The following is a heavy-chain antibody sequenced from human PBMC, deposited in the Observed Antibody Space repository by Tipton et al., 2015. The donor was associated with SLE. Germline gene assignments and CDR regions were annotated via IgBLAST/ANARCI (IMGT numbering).Heavy chain of an antibody. CDR3: ARAEAGHNWNGAVGDS. CDR2: IYSSGST. Sequence: TLSLTCTVSGGSISPYYWFWIRQPAGKGLEGIGRIYSSGSTSFNPSLQGRVTMSVDTSNNQFSLNLSSVTAADTAMYYCARAEAGHNWNGAVGDSWGQGKLVTVSS. V-gene: IGHV4-4*07. CDR1: GGSISPYY. J-gene: IGHJ4*02. D-gene: IGHD1-1*01.